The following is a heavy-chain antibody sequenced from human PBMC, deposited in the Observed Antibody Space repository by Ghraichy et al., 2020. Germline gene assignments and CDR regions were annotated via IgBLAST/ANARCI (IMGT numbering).Heavy chain of an antibody. CDR1: GFTFSTYS. J-gene: IGHJ4*02. CDR3: ARDPHALDY. Sequence: GGSLRLSCVASGFTFSTYSMNWVRQAPGRGLEWVSYIRRSGGSAVYYAESVKGRFTISRDDAKNELYLQMNSLRDEDTAVYYCARDPHALDYWGQGTLVTVSS. CDR2: IRRSGGSAV. V-gene: IGHV3-48*02.